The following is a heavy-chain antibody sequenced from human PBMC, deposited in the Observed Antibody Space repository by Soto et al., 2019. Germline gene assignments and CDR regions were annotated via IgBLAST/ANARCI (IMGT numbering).Heavy chain of an antibody. D-gene: IGHD2-15*01. CDR3: ASRGTTTYCSGGNCYARGFDY. CDR1: GGSISSYY. CDR2: IYYSGST. V-gene: IGHV4-59*08. J-gene: IGHJ4*02. Sequence: SETLSLTCTVSGGSISSYYWSWIRQPPGKGLEWIGYIYYSGSTNYNPSLKSRVTISVDTSKNQFSLRLSSVTAADTAVYYCASRGTTTYCSGGNCYARGFDYWGQGTLVTVSS.